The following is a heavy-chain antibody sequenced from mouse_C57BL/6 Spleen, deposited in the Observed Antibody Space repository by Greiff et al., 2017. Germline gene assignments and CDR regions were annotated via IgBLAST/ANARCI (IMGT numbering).Heavy chain of an antibody. V-gene: IGHV1-50*01. CDR3: ARGQHMEY. D-gene: IGHD3-3*01. CDR1: GYTFTSYW. CDR2: IDPSDSYT. Sequence: QVQLQQPGAELVKPGASVKLSCKASGYTFTSYWMQWVKQRPGQGLEWIGEIDPSDSYTNYNQKFKGKATLTVDTSSSTAYMQLSSLTSEDSAGYYCARGQHMEYWGQGTSVTVSS. J-gene: IGHJ4*01.